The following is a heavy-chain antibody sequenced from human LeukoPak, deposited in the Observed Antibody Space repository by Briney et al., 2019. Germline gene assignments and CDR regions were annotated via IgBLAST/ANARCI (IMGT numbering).Heavy chain of an antibody. J-gene: IGHJ4*02. CDR1: GNYW. D-gene: IGHD2/OR15-2a*01. CDR3: VSFYETY. V-gene: IGHV3-74*01. Sequence: GGSLRLSCAASGNYWMHWVRQAPGKGLVWVSHINSDGSWTSYADSVEGRFTISKDNAKNTVYLQMNSLRAEDTAVYYCVSFYETYWGRGTLVTVSS. CDR2: INSDGSWT.